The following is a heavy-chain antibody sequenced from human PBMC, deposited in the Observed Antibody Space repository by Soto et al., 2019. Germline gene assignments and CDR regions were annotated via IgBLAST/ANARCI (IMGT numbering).Heavy chain of an antibody. CDR3: AKQRSATFYSPFDY. D-gene: IGHD2-21*01. Sequence: QLGGSLRLSCSASGFTFSSYAMSWVRQAPGKGLEWVSSIVGSGDTTYYADSVKGRFTISRDTSKNTLYLQMNSLRAEDTAVYYCAKQRSATFYSPFDYWGQGTPVTVSS. CDR1: GFTFSSYA. V-gene: IGHV3-23*01. CDR2: IVGSGDTT. J-gene: IGHJ4*02.